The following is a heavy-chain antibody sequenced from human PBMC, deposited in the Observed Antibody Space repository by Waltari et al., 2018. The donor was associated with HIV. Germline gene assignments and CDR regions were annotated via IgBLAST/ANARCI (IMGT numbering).Heavy chain of an antibody. CDR1: GFTFSSYW. D-gene: IGHD1-26*01. V-gene: IGHV3-7*04. J-gene: IGHJ3*02. CDR3: ARLDYYPTAFDI. Sequence: EVQLVESGGGLVQPGGYLRLSCAASGFTFSSYWMSWVRQAPGKGREWVTNIRQDGSEKYYVDSVKGRFTISRDNAKNSLYLQMNSLRAEDTAVYYCARLDYYPTAFDIWGQGTMVTVSS. CDR2: IRQDGSEK.